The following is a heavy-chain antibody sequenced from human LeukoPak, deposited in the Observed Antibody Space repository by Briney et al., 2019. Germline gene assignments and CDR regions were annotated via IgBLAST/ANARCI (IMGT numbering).Heavy chain of an antibody. Sequence: ASVKVSCKASGYTFTSYGISWVRQAPGQGLEWMGWISAYNGNTNYAQKLQGRVTMTTDTSTSTAYMELRSLRSDDTAVYYCARYSNYVSRPGKFDYWGQGTLVTVSS. CDR2: ISAYNGNT. CDR1: GYTFTSYG. D-gene: IGHD4-11*01. V-gene: IGHV1-18*01. J-gene: IGHJ4*02. CDR3: ARYSNYVSRPGKFDY.